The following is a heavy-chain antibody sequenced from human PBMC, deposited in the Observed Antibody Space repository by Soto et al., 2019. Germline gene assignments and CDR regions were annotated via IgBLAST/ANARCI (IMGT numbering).Heavy chain of an antibody. CDR1: GFTFSNAW. CDR2: IKSKTDGGTT. Sequence: GGSLRLSCAASGFTFSNAWMNWVRQAPGKGLEWVGRIKSKTDGGTTDYAAPVKGRFTISRDDSKNTLYLQMNSLKTEDTAVYYCTTGGTVGYYDSSYYYYGMDVWGQGTTVTVSS. CDR3: TTGGTVGYYDSSYYYYGMDV. J-gene: IGHJ6*02. V-gene: IGHV3-15*07. D-gene: IGHD3-22*01.